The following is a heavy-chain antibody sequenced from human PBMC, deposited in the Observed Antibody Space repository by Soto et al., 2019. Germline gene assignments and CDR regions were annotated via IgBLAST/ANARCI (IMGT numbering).Heavy chain of an antibody. Sequence: SETLSLTCTVSGDSISIYYWSWIRQPPGKGLEWIGYIYFTGSTNYNPSLKSRVTISVDTSKNQFSLKLTSVTAADTAVYYCARVDWANWFDPWGQGTLVTVSS. CDR1: GDSISIYY. CDR3: ARVDWANWFDP. J-gene: IGHJ5*02. V-gene: IGHV4-59*12. D-gene: IGHD3-9*01. CDR2: IYFTGST.